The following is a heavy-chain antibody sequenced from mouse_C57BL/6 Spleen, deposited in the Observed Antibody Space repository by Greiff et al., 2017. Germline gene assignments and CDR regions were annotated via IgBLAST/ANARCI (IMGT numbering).Heavy chain of an antibody. V-gene: IGHV1-66*01. D-gene: IGHD2-4*01. CDR2: IYPGSGNT. J-gene: IGHJ3*01. CDR1: GYSFTSYY. Sequence: VQLQQSGPELVKPGASVKISCKASGYSFTSYYIHWVKQRPGQGLEWIGWIYPGSGNTKYNEKFKGKATLTADTSSSTAYMQLSSLTSEDSAVYYCARSGYDYDWFAYWGQGTLVTVSA. CDR3: ARSGYDYDWFAY.